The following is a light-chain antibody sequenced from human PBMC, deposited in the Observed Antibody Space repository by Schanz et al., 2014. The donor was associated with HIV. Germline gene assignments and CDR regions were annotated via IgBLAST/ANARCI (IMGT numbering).Light chain of an antibody. V-gene: IGLV1-44*01. J-gene: IGLJ3*02. CDR2: NTY. CDR1: SSSIGFNT. Sequence: QSVLTQPPSASGTPGQRVTISCSGSSSSIGFNTINWYQHLPGTAPKLLIYNTYHRPSGVPDRFSGSESGTSASLAISGLQSEDEADYYCATWDDSLNNWVFGGGTKLTVL. CDR3: ATWDDSLNNWV.